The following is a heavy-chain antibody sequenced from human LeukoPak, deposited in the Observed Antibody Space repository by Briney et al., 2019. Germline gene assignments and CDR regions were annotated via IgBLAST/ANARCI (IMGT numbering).Heavy chain of an antibody. Sequence: ASVKVSCKASGYTFTSYDINWVRQAPGQGLEWMGWMNPNSGNTGYAQKFQGRVTMTRDTSISTAYMELSSLRFEDTAVYYCARGVGTTVYYYYVDVWGKGTTVTVSS. CDR1: GYTFTSYD. V-gene: IGHV1-8*01. CDR3: ARGVGTTVYYYYVDV. CDR2: MNPNSGNT. D-gene: IGHD4-17*01. J-gene: IGHJ6*03.